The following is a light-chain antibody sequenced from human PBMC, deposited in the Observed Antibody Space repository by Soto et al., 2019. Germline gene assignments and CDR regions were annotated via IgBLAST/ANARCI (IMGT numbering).Light chain of an antibody. Sequence: QSVLTQPPSASGSPGQSVTISCTGTSSDVGGYNYVSWYQQHPGKAPKLMIYEVSKRPSGVPDRFSGSKSGNTASLTVSGLQAEDEADYYCSSYAGSNNPLYVFGTGTKVTDL. V-gene: IGLV2-8*01. CDR3: SSYAGSNNPLYV. CDR1: SSDVGGYNY. CDR2: EVS. J-gene: IGLJ1*01.